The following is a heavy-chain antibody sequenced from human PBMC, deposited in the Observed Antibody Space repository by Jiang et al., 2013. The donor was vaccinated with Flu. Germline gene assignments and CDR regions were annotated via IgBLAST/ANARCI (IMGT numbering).Heavy chain of an antibody. J-gene: IGHJ4*02. D-gene: IGHD6-13*01. Sequence: VQLLESGGGLVKPGGSLRLSCAASGFTFSSYSMNWVRQAPGKGLEWVSSISSSSSYIYYADSVKGRFTISRDNAKNSLYLQMNSLRAEDTAVYYCAASRGSSSWTRFDYWGQGTLVTVSS. CDR1: GFTFSSYS. V-gene: IGHV3-21*01. CDR2: ISSSSSYI. CDR3: AASRGSSSWTRFDY.